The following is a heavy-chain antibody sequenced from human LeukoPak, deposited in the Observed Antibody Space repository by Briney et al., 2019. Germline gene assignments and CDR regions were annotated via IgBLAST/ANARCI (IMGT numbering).Heavy chain of an antibody. CDR1: GFTFSSYS. D-gene: IGHD2-2*01. V-gene: IGHV3-21*01. CDR3: ARDPDSTSV. J-gene: IGHJ4*02. CDR2: ISTSSSYI. Sequence: GGSLRLSCAASGFTFSSYSMNWVRQAPGKGLEWVSSISTSSSYINYADSVKGRFTISRDNAKKSLYLQMNSLRAEDTAVYYCARDPDSTSVWGQGTLVTVSS.